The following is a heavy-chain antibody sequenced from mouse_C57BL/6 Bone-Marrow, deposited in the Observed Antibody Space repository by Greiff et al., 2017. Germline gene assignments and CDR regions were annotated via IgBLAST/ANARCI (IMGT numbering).Heavy chain of an antibody. J-gene: IGHJ3*01. V-gene: IGHV10-1*01. CDR3: VSEGFCFAY. CDR1: GFSFNTYA. Sequence: EVHLVESGGGLVQPKGSLKISCAASGFSFNTYAMNWVRQAPGKGLEWVARIRSKSNNYATYYADSVKDRFTISRDDSETMTDLQMNNLKTDDSAIYYCVSEGFCFAYWGQGALFTVSA. CDR2: IRSKSNNYAT.